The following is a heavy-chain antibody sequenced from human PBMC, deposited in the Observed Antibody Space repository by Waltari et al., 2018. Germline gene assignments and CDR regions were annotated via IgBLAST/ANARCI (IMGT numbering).Heavy chain of an antibody. V-gene: IGHV4-38-2*02. CDR2: IYPSGST. CDR1: GFPISSGYY. CDR3: AREGRSIAPAGTRRKDFTFDY. J-gene: IGHJ4*02. Sequence: QVQLQESGPGLVKPSETLSLTCAVSGFPISSGYYWGWLRQPPGRGLEWIGSIYPSGSTYDNPSLKSRATISVDTSKNQFSLKLSSVTAADTAVYYCAREGRSIAPAGTRRKDFTFDYWGQGTLVTVSS. D-gene: IGHD6-13*01.